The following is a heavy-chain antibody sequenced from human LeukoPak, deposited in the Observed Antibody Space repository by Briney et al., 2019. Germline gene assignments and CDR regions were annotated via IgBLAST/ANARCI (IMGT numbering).Heavy chain of an antibody. D-gene: IGHD3-10*01. Sequence: PSETLSLTCTVSGGSISSSSYYWGWIRQPPGKGLEWIGSIYYSGRTYYNPSLKSRVTISVDTSKNQFSLKLSSVTAADTAVYYCARGRGYMDVWGKGTTVTVSS. CDR1: GGSISSSSYY. V-gene: IGHV4-39*01. CDR2: IYYSGRT. CDR3: ARGRGYMDV. J-gene: IGHJ6*03.